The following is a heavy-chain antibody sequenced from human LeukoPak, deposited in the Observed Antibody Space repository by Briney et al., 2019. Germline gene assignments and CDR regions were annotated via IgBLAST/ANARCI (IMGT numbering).Heavy chain of an antibody. Sequence: GECLKISCKGSGYIFTTYWIGWIRQMPGKGLEWMGIIYSGDSDRKYSPYFQGQVTISADKSINTAYMQWSSLKPSDTAMYYCAKSSSTGVFYVMDVWGQETTVTVPS. D-gene: IGHD3-10*01. CDR2: IYSGDSDR. J-gene: IGHJ6*02. CDR1: GYIFTTYW. V-gene: IGHV5-51*01. CDR3: AKSSSTGVFYVMDV.